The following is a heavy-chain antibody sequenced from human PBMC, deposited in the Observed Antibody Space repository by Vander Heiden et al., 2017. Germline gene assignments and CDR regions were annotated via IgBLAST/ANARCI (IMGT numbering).Heavy chain of an antibody. J-gene: IGHJ4*02. CDR3: AKDVWGMAPQHYSSSGWYSVFDY. D-gene: IGHD6-19*01. CDR1: GFTFDDYA. CDR2: ISWNSGSI. V-gene: IGHV3-9*01. Sequence: GFTFDDYAMHWVRQAPGKGLEWVSGISWNSGSIGYADSVKGRFTISRDNAKNSLYLQMNSLRAEDTALYYCAKDVWGMAPQHYSSSGWYSVFDYWGQGTLVTVSS.